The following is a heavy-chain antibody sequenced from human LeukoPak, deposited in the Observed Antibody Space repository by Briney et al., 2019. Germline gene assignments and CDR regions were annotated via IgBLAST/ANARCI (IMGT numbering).Heavy chain of an antibody. CDR1: GGSISSYY. Sequence: SETLSLTCTVSGGSISSYYWSWIRQPPGKGLEWIGFVYYTGSTNYTPSLKSRVTISVDTSKNQFSLKLRSVTAADTAVYYCARISSSNWYNERGAFDVWGQGTMVTVSS. V-gene: IGHV4-59*01. CDR2: VYYTGST. CDR3: ARISSSNWYNERGAFDV. J-gene: IGHJ3*01. D-gene: IGHD6-13*01.